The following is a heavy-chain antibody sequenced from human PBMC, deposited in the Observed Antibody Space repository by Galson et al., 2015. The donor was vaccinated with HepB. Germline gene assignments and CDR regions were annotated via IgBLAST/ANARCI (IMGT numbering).Heavy chain of an antibody. V-gene: IGHV3-30*18. Sequence: SLRLSCAASGFTFSSYGMHWVRQAPGKGLEWVAVISYDGSNKYYADSVKGRFTISRDNSKNTLYLQMNSLRAEDTAVYYCANPAGMATIPYWGQGTLVTVSS. CDR3: ANPAGMATIPY. CDR2: ISYDGSNK. CDR1: GFTFSSYG. J-gene: IGHJ4*02. D-gene: IGHD5-24*01.